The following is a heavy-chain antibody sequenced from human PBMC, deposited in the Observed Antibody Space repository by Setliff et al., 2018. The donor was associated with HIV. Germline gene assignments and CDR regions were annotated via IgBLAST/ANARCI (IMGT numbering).Heavy chain of an antibody. CDR2: ISVSGST. CDR3: VRWYYCVSGACYRADY. D-gene: IGHD2-21*02. J-gene: IGHJ4*02. V-gene: IGHV4-4*07. CDR1: GGSFSNYF. Sequence: SETLSLTCTVSGGSFSNYFWSWIRQPAGRGLEWIGRISVSGSTNFNPSLKSRVTMSIDTSERQFSLKLTSVTAADTAVYYCVRWYYCVSGACYRADYWGQGTMVTVSS.